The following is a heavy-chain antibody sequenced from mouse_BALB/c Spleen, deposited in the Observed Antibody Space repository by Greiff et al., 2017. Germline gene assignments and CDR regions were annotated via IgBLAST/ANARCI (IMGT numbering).Heavy chain of an antibody. V-gene: IGHV5-12-2*01. CDR1: GFTFSSYT. D-gene: IGHD4-1*01. Sequence: EVKVVESGGGLVQPGGSLKLSCAASGFTFSSYTMSWVRQTPEKRLEWVAYISNGGGSTYYPDTVKGRVTISRDNAKITLYLQMSSLNSEDTAMYYCERHGWDGMDYWGQGTSVTVSS. CDR2: ISNGGGST. CDR3: ERHGWDGMDY. J-gene: IGHJ4*01.